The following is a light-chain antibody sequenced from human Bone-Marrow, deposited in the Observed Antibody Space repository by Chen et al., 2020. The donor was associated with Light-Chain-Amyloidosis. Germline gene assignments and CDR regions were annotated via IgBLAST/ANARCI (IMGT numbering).Light chain of an antibody. J-gene: IGLJ1*01. CDR1: SSDVGGDNP. Sequence: QSALTQPASVSGSPGQSITISCTGTSSDVGGDNPVSWYQQHPDKAPKLMIYEVTNRPSWVPDRFSGSKSDNTASLTISGLQTEDEADYFCRAYTITNTLVFGSGTRVTVL. CDR2: EVT. V-gene: IGLV2-14*01. CDR3: RAYTITNTLV.